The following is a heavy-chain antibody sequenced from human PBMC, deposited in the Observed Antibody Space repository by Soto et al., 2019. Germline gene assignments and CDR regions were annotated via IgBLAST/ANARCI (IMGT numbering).Heavy chain of an antibody. CDR3: AGVTGTWYLDL. CDR1: LCSVSRNY. J-gene: IGHJ4*02. D-gene: IGHD3-9*01. Sequence: PGGSLKLSCAASLCSVSRNYISSVRQAPAKVLEGVSVIYSADNTYYADSVKGLFTISRDSSKNKLYLQMNSLRVAAPAVYYCAGVTGTWYLDLWGQGNLVPVSS. V-gene: IGHV3-53*01. CDR2: IYSADNT.